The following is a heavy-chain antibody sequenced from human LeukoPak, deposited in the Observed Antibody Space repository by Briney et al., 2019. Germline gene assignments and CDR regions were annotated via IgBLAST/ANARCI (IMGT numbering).Heavy chain of an antibody. D-gene: IGHD3-9*01. CDR1: GLTFSSYS. CDR2: ISYSGGST. CDR3: AKGADILTGYDPYYYYGMDV. V-gene: IGHV3-23*01. J-gene: IGHJ6*02. Sequence: GGSLRLPCAASGLTFSSYSMSWVSEPPGKGLEWVSDISYSGGSTYYADSVKGRFTISRDNSKNTLYPQMNSLRAEDTAVYYCAKGADILTGYDPYYYYGMDVWGQGTTVTVSS.